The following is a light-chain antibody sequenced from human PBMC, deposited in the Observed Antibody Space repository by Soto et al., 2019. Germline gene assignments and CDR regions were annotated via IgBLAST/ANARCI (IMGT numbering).Light chain of an antibody. J-gene: IGKJ2*01. CDR2: AAS. CDR3: QQLNSYPRT. V-gene: IGKV1-9*01. Sequence: DIQLTQSPSFLSASVGDRVTITCRARQGISSYLAWYQQKPGKAPKLLIYAASTLQSGVPSRFSGSGSGTEFTLTISSLQPEDFATYYCQQLNSYPRTFGQGTKLEIQ. CDR1: QGISSY.